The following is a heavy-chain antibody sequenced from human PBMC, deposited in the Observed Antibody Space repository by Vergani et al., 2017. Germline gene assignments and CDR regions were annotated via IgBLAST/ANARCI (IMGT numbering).Heavy chain of an antibody. CDR1: GDSMNNYY. V-gene: IGHV4-59*01. CDR3: ARGPSVVECHCIYYYSYFMDV. D-gene: IGHD2-15*01. CDR2: IYLGGAT. J-gene: IGHJ6*03. Sequence: QVHLQEAGPGLVKPAETLSLTCTVSGDSMNNYYCNWIRQTPGKGLEWIGYIYLGGATTYNPSLESRVSLSADTSKNQFSLQLTSVTAADTAVYYCARGPSVVECHCIYYYSYFMDVWGKGTTVTVSS.